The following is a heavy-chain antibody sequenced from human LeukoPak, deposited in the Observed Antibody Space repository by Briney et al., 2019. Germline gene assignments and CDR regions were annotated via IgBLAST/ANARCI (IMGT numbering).Heavy chain of an antibody. CDR2: INHSGST. V-gene: IGHV4-39*07. D-gene: IGHD2-2*01. CDR3: ARGRISPYCSSTSCPYSSSSRGMDV. CDR1: GDSISSSSYY. Sequence: SETLSLTCTVSGDSISSSSYYWGWIRQPPGKGLEWIGEINHSGSTNYNPSLKSRVTISVDTSKNQFSLKLSSVTAADTAVYYCARGRISPYCSSTSCPYSSSSRGMDVWGQGTTVTVSS. J-gene: IGHJ6*02.